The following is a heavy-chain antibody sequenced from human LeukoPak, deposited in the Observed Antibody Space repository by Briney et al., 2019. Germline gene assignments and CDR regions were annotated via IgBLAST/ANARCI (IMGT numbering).Heavy chain of an antibody. CDR1: GFTFTSYT. Sequence: GGSLRLSCAASGFTFTSYTMNWVRQAPGKGLEWVSSISSTSTSIYHADSVKGRFTISRDNTKNSLYLQMDSLRAEDTAVYYCARGFRAFDFWAQGTMVTVSS. J-gene: IGHJ3*01. V-gene: IGHV3-21*01. CDR3: ARGFRAFDF. CDR2: ISSTSTSI.